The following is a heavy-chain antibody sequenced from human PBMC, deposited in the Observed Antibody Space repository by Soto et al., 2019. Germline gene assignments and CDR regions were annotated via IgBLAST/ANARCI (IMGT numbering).Heavy chain of an antibody. D-gene: IGHD1-26*01. Sequence: LSLSCAASGFTFDDYAMHWVRQAPGKGLEWVSGISWNSGSIGYADSVKGRFTISRDNAKNSLYLQVNSLRAEDTGVYYCARDGSGSYLNYWGQGTLVTVSS. CDR1: GFTFDDYA. CDR3: ARDGSGSYLNY. J-gene: IGHJ4*02. V-gene: IGHV3-9*01. CDR2: ISWNSGSI.